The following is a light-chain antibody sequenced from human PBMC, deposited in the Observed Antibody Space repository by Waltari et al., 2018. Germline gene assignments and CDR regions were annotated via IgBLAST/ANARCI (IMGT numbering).Light chain of an antibody. CDR2: WAS. CDR3: HQYYRLPLT. Sequence: DIVMTQSPDSLALSLGERATINCESWPSVLASSTNKNYLAWYQQKPGQPPKLLISWASTRESGVPDRFSGSGSGTDFTLTISSLQAEDVAVYYCHQYYRLPLTFGGGTKVELK. J-gene: IGKJ4*01. V-gene: IGKV4-1*01. CDR1: PSVLASSTNKNY.